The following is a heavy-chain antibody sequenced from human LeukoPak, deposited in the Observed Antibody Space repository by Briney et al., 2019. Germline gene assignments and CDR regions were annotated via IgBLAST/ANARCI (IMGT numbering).Heavy chain of an antibody. CDR2: INHSGST. J-gene: IGHJ5*02. Sequence: SETLSLTCAVYGGSFSGYYWSWIRQPPGKGLEWIGEINHSGSTNYNPSLKSRVTISVDTSKNQFSLKLSSVTAADTAVYYCARGALYDFWSGYHNWFDPWGQGTLVTVSS. CDR3: ARGALYDFWSGYHNWFDP. CDR1: GGSFSGYY. D-gene: IGHD3-3*01. V-gene: IGHV4-34*01.